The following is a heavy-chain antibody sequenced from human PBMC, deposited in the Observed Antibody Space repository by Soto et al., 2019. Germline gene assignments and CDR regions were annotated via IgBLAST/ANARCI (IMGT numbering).Heavy chain of an antibody. CDR1: GFTFSGYG. CDR3: ARSWGWADYYYGMDV. V-gene: IGHV3-30*03. D-gene: IGHD7-27*01. Sequence: GGSLRLSCAASGFTFSGYGMHWVRQAPGKGLEWVAVISYDGSNKYYGDSVKGRFTISRDNSKNTLYLQMNSLRAEDTAVYYCARSWGWADYYYGMDVWGQGTTVTVSS. J-gene: IGHJ6*02. CDR2: ISYDGSNK.